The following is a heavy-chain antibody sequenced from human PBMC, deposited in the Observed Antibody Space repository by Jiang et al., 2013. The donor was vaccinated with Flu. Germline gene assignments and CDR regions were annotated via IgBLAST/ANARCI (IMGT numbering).Heavy chain of an antibody. CDR3: ARPYSSSWYYFDY. CDR2: IYHSGST. CDR1: GYSISSGYY. J-gene: IGHJ4*02. D-gene: IGHD6-13*01. V-gene: IGHV4-38-2*02. Sequence: LLKPSETLSLTCTVSGYSISSGYYWGWIRQPPGKGLEWIGSIYHSGSTYYNPSLKSRVTISVDTSKNQFSLKLSSVTAADTAVYYCARPYSSSWYYFDYWGQGTLVTVSS.